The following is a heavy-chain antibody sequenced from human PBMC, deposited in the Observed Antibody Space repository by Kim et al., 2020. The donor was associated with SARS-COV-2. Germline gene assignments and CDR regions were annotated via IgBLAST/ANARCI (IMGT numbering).Heavy chain of an antibody. D-gene: IGHD3-10*01. Sequence: GGSLRLSCAASGFTFSSYSMNWVRQAPGKGLEWVSSISSSSSYIYYADSVKGRFTISRDNAKNSLYLQMNSLRAEDTAVYYCARELREGSWSSRGSGENWFDPWGQGTLVTVSS. CDR1: GFTFSSYS. J-gene: IGHJ5*02. CDR2: ISSSSSYI. V-gene: IGHV3-21*01. CDR3: ARELREGSWSSRGSGENWFDP.